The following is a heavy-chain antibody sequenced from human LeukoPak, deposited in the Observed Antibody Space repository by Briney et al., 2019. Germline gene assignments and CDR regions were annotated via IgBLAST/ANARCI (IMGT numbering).Heavy chain of an antibody. J-gene: IGHJ4*02. Sequence: ASVKVSCTASGYTFTGYYMHWVRQAPGQGLEWMGWINPNSGGTNYAQKFQGRVTMTRDTSISTAYMELSSLRSDDTAVYYCARDLGAAQQLMYWGQGTLVTVSS. D-gene: IGHD6-13*01. CDR3: ARDLGAAQQLMY. CDR2: INPNSGGT. V-gene: IGHV1-2*02. CDR1: GYTFTGYY.